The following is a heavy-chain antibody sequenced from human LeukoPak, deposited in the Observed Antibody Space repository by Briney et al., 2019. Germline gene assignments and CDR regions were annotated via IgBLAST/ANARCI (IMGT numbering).Heavy chain of an antibody. V-gene: IGHV3-21*01. CDR3: AGDYSPPTSYFGGAYGMDV. Sequence: PGGSLRLSCAASGFSFSTYTMSWVRQAPGKGLEWVSSISGTSRYIYYVDSVKGQFTISRDNAKESLYLQMNSLRADDTAVYYCAGDYSPPTSYFGGAYGMDVWGQGTTVTVSS. J-gene: IGHJ6*02. CDR2: ISGTSRYI. D-gene: IGHD3-10*01. CDR1: GFSFSTYT.